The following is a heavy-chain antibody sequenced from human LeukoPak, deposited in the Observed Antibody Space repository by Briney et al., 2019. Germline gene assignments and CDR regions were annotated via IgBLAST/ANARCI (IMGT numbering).Heavy chain of an antibody. CDR1: GGSISSYY. V-gene: IGHV4-59*01. CDR3: ARGVYIAAAQYGY. Sequence: KPSETLSLTCTVSGGSISSYYWSWIRQPPGKGLEWIGYIYYSGTTNYNPSLKSRVTISVDTSKNQFSLKLSSVTDADTAVYYCARGVYIAAAQYGYWGQGTLVTVSS. CDR2: IYYSGTT. D-gene: IGHD6-13*01. J-gene: IGHJ4*02.